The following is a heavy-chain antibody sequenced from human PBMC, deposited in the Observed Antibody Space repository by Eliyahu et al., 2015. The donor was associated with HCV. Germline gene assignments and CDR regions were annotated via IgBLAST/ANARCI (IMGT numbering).Heavy chain of an antibody. Sequence: EVQLVESGGGLVQPGRSLRLSCAGSGSTIYDYAMPWVRQVPGKGLEWVSGISWESGRIGYADSVKGRFTISRDNAKNSLYLQMNSLRVEDTALYYCGKDLLPGGMGVWGQGTTVIVSS. D-gene: IGHD3-3*01. V-gene: IGHV3-9*01. J-gene: IGHJ6*02. CDR2: ISWESGRI. CDR3: GKDLLPGGMGV. CDR1: GSTIYDYA.